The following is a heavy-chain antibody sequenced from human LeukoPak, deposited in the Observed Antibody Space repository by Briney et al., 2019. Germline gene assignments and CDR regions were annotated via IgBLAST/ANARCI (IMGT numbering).Heavy chain of an antibody. D-gene: IGHD3-3*01. CDR3: ARRVAAKDY. CDR2: INTNTGNP. V-gene: IGHV7-4-1*02. Sequence: ASVKVSCKASGYTFSDHAINWVRQAPGQGLEWMGWINTNTGNPTYAQGFTGRFVFSLDTSVSTAYLQISSLTAEDTAVYYCARRVAAKDYWGQGTLVTVSS. CDR1: GYTFSDHA. J-gene: IGHJ4*02.